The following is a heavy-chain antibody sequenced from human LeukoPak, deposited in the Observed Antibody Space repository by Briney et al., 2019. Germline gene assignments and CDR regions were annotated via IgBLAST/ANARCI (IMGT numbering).Heavy chain of an antibody. V-gene: IGHV3-74*01. CDR3: ARAPSEIGGYYPEYFRH. Sequence: GGSLRLSCAASGFTFSSYWMHWVRQAPGKGLVWVSRIKGDGNTNYADSVKGRFTISRDNAKNTVSLQMNSLRAEDSGVYYCARAPSEIGGYYPEYFRHWGQGTLVTVSS. D-gene: IGHD3-22*01. J-gene: IGHJ1*01. CDR2: IKGDGNT. CDR1: GFTFSSYW.